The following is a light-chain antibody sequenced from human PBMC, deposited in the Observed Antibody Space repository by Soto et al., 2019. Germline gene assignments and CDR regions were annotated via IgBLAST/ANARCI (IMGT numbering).Light chain of an antibody. CDR3: QQYATSPIT. Sequence: EVVITKSPVTLCVSPGERATLSCRASQSVGRNYLAWFQQKSGQAPRLVIYGASSRAAGIPDRLSGSGSGTDFTLTISRLEPEDFAVYYCQQYATSPITFCQGTRLEIK. J-gene: IGKJ5*01. CDR1: QSVGRNY. CDR2: GAS. V-gene: IGKV3-20*01.